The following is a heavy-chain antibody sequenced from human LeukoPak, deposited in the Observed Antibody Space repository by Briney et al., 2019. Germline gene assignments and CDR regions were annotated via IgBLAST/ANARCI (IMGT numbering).Heavy chain of an antibody. CDR1: GGSFSGYY. CDR3: ARVSVGARSQDY. J-gene: IGHJ4*02. V-gene: IGHV4-34*01. CDR2: INHSGSS. Sequence: PSETLSLTCAVYGGSFSGYYWSWIRQPPGKGLEWIGEINHSGSSKYIPSLKSRVTISVDTSKNQFSLKLSSVTAADTAVYYCARVSVGARSQDYWGQGTLVTVSS. D-gene: IGHD1-26*01.